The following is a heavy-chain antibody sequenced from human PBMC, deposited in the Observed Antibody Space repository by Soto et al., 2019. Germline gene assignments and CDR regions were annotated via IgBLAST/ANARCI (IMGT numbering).Heavy chain of an antibody. CDR1: GFTFSTYT. D-gene: IGHD2-2*01. CDR3: AKDRQPDGRWPFDH. Sequence: EVLLLESGGGLVQSGGSLRLTCAASGFTFSTYTMSWVRQAPGEGLEWVSGIIQSGETFYADSVKGRFTISRDNSNNLLNLHIHSLRVDATAVYYCAKDRQPDGRWPFDHWGQGTLVTVSS. V-gene: IGHV3-23*01. CDR2: IIQSGET. J-gene: IGHJ4*02.